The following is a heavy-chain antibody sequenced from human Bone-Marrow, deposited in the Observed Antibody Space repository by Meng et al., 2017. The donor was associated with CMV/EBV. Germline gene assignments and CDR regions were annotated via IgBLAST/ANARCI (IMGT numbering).Heavy chain of an antibody. CDR2: ISAYNGNT. V-gene: IGHV1-18*01. CDR3: VRDFDFWSGYPDYYGMDV. D-gene: IGHD3-3*01. J-gene: IGHJ6*02. CDR1: GYTFTSYG. Sequence: ASVKVSCKASGYTFTSYGISWVRQAPGQGLEWMGWISAYNGNTNYAQKLQGRVTMTTDTSTSTAYMELRSLRSDDTAVYYCVRDFDFWSGYPDYYGMDVWGQGTTVTVSS.